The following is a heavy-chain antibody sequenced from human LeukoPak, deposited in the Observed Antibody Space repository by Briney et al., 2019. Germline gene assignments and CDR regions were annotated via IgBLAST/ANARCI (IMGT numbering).Heavy chain of an antibody. CDR1: GFTFSSYG. Sequence: GRSLRLSCAASGFTFSSYGMHWVRLPPGKGLEWVAIVSNDGSNKYYADSVKGRFAISRDNSKNTLYLQMNSLRAEDTAVYYCAKDRYDSSGYLFDYWGQGALVTVSS. J-gene: IGHJ4*02. V-gene: IGHV3-30*18. CDR2: VSNDGSNK. D-gene: IGHD3-22*01. CDR3: AKDRYDSSGYLFDY.